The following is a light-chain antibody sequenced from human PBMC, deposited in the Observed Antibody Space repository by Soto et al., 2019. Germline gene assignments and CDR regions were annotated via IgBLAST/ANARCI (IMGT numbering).Light chain of an antibody. J-gene: IGKJ5*01. CDR2: DAS. CDR3: QHYVERSPIT. V-gene: IGKV3-11*01. Sequence: EIVLTQSPATLSLSPGESATLSCRATRSVSSYLAWYQQKPGQAPRLLIYDASSRPTDIPARFSGSGSGTDFTLTISRLEPEDFALYYCQHYVERSPITFGQGTRLEIK. CDR1: RSVSSY.